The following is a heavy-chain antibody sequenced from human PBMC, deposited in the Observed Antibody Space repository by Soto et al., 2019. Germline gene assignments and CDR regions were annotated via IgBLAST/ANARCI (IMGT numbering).Heavy chain of an antibody. J-gene: IGHJ3*02. CDR3: ARSIIGYCSGGSCYAYFDI. CDR2: ISAYNGNT. V-gene: IGHV1-18*01. Sequence: QVQLVQSGAEVKKPGASVKVSCKASGYTFTSYGISWVRQAPGQGLEWMGWISAYNGNTNYAQKLQGRVTMTTDTSTSTAYMELRSLRSDDTAVYYFARSIIGYCSGGSCYAYFDIWGQGTMVTVSS. CDR1: GYTFTSYG. D-gene: IGHD2-15*01.